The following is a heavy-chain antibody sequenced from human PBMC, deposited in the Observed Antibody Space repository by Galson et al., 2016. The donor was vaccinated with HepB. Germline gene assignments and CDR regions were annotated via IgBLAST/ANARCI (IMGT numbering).Heavy chain of an antibody. CDR3: AKYHRGVTGQFDY. CDR1: GLIFKKYG. CDR2: ISDSDGTT. V-gene: IGHV3-23*01. D-gene: IGHD1-20*01. Sequence: SLRLSCAASGLIFKKYGFGWVRQAPGKGLQWVAAISDSDGTTFYSDSVKGRFTVSRDNSKSTVDLQLNDVGVEDTALYYCAKYHRGVTGQFDYWGQGTLVTVS. J-gene: IGHJ4*02.